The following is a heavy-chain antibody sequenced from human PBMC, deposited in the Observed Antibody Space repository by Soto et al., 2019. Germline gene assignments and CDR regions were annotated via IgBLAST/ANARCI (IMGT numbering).Heavy chain of an antibody. Sequence: SETLSLTCTVSAGSISSSSNYYWGWIRQPPGKGLEWIGSIYYSGNTYYSPSLKSRVTLYVDTSKNQSSLNLNSVTAADTAVYYCVTTAAYCNGISCYDFDNWGQGTLVTVSS. CDR1: AGSISSSSNYY. J-gene: IGHJ4*02. CDR3: VTTAAYCNGISCYDFDN. V-gene: IGHV4-39*01. CDR2: IYYSGNT. D-gene: IGHD2-2*01.